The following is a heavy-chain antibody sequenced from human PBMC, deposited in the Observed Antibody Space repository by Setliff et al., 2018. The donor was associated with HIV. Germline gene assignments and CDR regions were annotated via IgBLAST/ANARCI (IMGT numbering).Heavy chain of an antibody. V-gene: IGHV3-7*03. Sequence: LRLSCAASGFSISGHWMAWVRQGPDKGLEWVANIKPDATSKNYGDSVKGRFAISRENAQNSLSLQMNGLTDEDTAVYYCARWVYDSGSGYFIDYWGQGTLVTVSS. CDR3: ARWVYDSGSGYFIDY. CDR1: GFSISGHW. J-gene: IGHJ4*02. CDR2: IKPDATSK. D-gene: IGHD5-12*01.